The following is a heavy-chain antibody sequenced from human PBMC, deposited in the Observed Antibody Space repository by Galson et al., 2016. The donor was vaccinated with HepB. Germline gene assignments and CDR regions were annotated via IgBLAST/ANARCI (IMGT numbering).Heavy chain of an antibody. D-gene: IGHD5-24*01. V-gene: IGHV3-23*01. Sequence: SLRLSCAASGFSFSTCAMTWVRQAPGKGLEWVAAISGSGAATYYADSVQGRFSISRDNAKNTLDLQMNSLRVEDTAVYFCAKDLKDGTYYLDYWGQGTLVT. CDR3: AKDLKDGTYYLDY. J-gene: IGHJ4*02. CDR2: ISGSGAAT. CDR1: GFSFSTCA.